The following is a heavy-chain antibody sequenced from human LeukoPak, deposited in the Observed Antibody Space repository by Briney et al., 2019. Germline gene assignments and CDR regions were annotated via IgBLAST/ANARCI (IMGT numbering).Heavy chain of an antibody. D-gene: IGHD3-22*01. CDR3: AKGGRGESKGNYYDSSGYLAGPFDY. Sequence: GGSLRLSCAASGFSFSNYAMTWVRQAPGKGLEWVSAISGSGGNTFSADSVKGRFTISRDNSKNTLFLQMNSLRAEDTAVYYCAKGGRGESKGNYYDSSGYLAGPFDYWGQGTLVTVSS. CDR2: ISGSGGNT. J-gene: IGHJ4*02. CDR1: GFSFSNYA. V-gene: IGHV3-23*01.